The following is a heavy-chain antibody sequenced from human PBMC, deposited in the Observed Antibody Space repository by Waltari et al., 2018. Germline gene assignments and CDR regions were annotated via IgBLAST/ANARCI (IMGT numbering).Heavy chain of an antibody. V-gene: IGHV3-23*01. CDR2: IRDGGGII. CDR3: ARGSGVDY. Sequence: EVQLLESGGGLVQPGGSLRLSCAASGFTFSTYVMNWVRQVPGRGLEWVSSIRDGGGIINYADSVKGRFTISRDNSKNTVYLQMKSLRAEDTAVYYCARGSGVDYWGQGTLVTISS. D-gene: IGHD7-27*01. CDR1: GFTFSTYV. J-gene: IGHJ4*02.